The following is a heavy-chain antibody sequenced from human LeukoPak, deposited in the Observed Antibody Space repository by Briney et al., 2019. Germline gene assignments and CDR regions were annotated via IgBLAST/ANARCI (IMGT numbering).Heavy chain of an antibody. J-gene: IGHJ3*02. CDR1: GFTFSSYS. V-gene: IGHV3-21*01. Sequence: GGSLRLSCAASGFTFSSYSMNWVRQVPGKGLEWVSSISSSSSYIYYADSVKGRFTISRDNAKNSLYLQMNSLRAEDTAVYYCARDPPYCGGDCEHAFDIWGQGTMVTVSS. D-gene: IGHD2-21*02. CDR3: ARDPPYCGGDCEHAFDI. CDR2: ISSSSSYI.